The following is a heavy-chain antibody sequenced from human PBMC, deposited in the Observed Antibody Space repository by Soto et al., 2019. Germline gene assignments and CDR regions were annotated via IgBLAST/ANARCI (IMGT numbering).Heavy chain of an antibody. D-gene: IGHD3-10*01. CDR2: IHSGGNT. Sequence: EVQLVESGGGLIQPGGSLRLSCAASGFTVSSNYMSWVRQAPGKGPEWVSVIHSGGNTYYADSVKGRFTISRDNSQNTLYLQMNSLRAEDTAVYYCAREGPTYYYGSGPLDVWGQGTTVTVSS. CDR1: GFTVSSNY. V-gene: IGHV3-53*01. J-gene: IGHJ6*02. CDR3: AREGPTYYYGSGPLDV.